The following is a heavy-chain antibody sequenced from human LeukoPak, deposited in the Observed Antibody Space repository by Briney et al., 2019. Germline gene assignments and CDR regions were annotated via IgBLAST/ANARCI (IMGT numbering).Heavy chain of an antibody. CDR2: INNDRSSA. Sequence: GGSLRLSCAASGFTFNNYWIHWVRQVPGKGLVWVSRINNDRSSASYVDSVKGRFTISRDNSKNTLSLQVNSLRAEDTAVYYCARGLRYFDSWGQGTLVTVSS. D-gene: IGHD3-9*01. J-gene: IGHJ4*02. CDR1: GFTFNNYW. V-gene: IGHV3-74*01. CDR3: ARGLRYFDS.